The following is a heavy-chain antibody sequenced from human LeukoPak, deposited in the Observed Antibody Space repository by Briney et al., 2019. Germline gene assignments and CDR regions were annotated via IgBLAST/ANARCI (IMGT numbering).Heavy chain of an antibody. D-gene: IGHD2-2*01. Sequence: GASVKVSCKASGHTFTSYAMHWVRQSPGQRLEWMGWINAGNGNTKYSQKFQGRVTITRDTSANTAYMELSSLRSEDTAVYYCAVVRDTGPTFFDYWGQGTLVTVSS. J-gene: IGHJ4*02. CDR2: INAGNGNT. CDR1: GHTFTSYA. V-gene: IGHV1-3*01. CDR3: AVVRDTGPTFFDY.